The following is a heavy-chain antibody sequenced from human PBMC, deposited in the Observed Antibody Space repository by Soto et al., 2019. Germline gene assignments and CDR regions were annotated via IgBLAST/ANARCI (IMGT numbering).Heavy chain of an antibody. D-gene: IGHD3-10*01. CDR2: ISPSGTT. CDR1: GGSFSNNY. J-gene: IGHJ4*02. Sequence: PSETLSVTCAVYGGSFSNNYWTWFRQPPGKGLEWIGEISPSGTTKYIPSLKSRGTISVDTSRKQFFLKVTSVSAADTAVYYCATSLWFGTQPEIWGPGTLVTVSS. V-gene: IGHV4-34*01. CDR3: ATSLWFGTQPEI.